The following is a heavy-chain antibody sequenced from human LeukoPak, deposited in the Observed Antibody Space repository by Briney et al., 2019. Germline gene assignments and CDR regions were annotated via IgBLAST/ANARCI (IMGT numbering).Heavy chain of an antibody. Sequence: PGRSLRLSCAASGFTFSSYGMHWVRQAPGKGLEWVAVIWYDGSNKYYADSVKGRFTISRDNSKNTLYLQMNSLRVEDTAVYYCARGSNPRSGSYYYYYMDVWGKGTTVTVSS. CDR1: GFTFSSYG. V-gene: IGHV3-33*01. CDR2: IWYDGSNK. D-gene: IGHD6-25*01. CDR3: ARGSNPRSGSYYYYYMDV. J-gene: IGHJ6*03.